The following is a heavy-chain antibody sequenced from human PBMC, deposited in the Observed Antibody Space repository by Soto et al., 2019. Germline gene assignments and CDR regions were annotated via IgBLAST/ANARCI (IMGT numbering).Heavy chain of an antibody. CDR3: ARLRRTIADYYYYYGMDV. CDR2: VYPGDSDT. CDR1: GYSFTSYW. Sequence: GESLKISCKGSGYSFTSYWIGWVRQMPGKGLEWMGVVYPGDSDTTYSPSFQGQVTISSDKSISTAYLQWSSLKASDTAMYYCARLRRTIADYYYYYGMDVWGQGTTVTVSS. V-gene: IGHV5-51*01. J-gene: IGHJ6*02. D-gene: IGHD6-13*01.